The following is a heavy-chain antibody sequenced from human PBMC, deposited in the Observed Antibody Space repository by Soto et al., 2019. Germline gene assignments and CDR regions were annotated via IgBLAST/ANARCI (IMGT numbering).Heavy chain of an antibody. CDR2: IKQDGTEK. J-gene: IGHJ6*02. CDR3: ATGAYYYYYGMDV. V-gene: IGHV3-7*01. Sequence: GGSLRLSCAASGFTFGSYWLSWVRQGPGKGLEWVANIKQDGTEKYYVDSVKGRFTISRDNAKSSLFLQMNSLRAEDTAVYYCATGAYYYYYGMDVWGQGTTVTVSS. CDR1: GFTFGSYW.